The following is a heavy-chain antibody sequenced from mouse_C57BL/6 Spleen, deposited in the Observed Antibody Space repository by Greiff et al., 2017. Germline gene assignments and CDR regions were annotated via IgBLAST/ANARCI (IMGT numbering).Heavy chain of an antibody. CDR1: GYTFTSYW. D-gene: IGHD1-1*01. Sequence: QVQLKQPGAELVKPGASVKLSCKASGYTFTSYWMQWVKQRPGQGLEWIGEIDPSDSYTNYNQKFKGKATLTVDTSSSTAYMQLSSLTSEDSAVYYCASSITTVVRYFDVWGTGTTVTVSS. CDR3: ASSITTVVRYFDV. J-gene: IGHJ1*03. V-gene: IGHV1-50*01. CDR2: IDPSDSYT.